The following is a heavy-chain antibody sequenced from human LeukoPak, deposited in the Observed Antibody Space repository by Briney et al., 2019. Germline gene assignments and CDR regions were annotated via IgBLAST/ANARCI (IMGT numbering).Heavy chain of an antibody. J-gene: IGHJ4*02. CDR2: ISSSSSYI. D-gene: IGHD1-26*01. V-gene: IGHV3-21*01. CDR3: ARDLGSLGSGWSNSGSYYVGYFDY. CDR1: GFTFSSYS. Sequence: PGGSLRLSCAASGFTFSSYSMNWVRQAPGKGLEWVSSISSSSSYIYYADSVKGRFTISRDNAKNSLYLQMNSLRAEDTAVYYCARDLGSLGSGWSNSGSYYVGYFDYWGQGTLVTVSS.